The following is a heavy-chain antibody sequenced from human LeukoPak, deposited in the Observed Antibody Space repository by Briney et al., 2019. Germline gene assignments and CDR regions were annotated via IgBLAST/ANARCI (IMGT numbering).Heavy chain of an antibody. J-gene: IGHJ6*02. CDR1: GFTFSNYW. Sequence: GGSLRLSCAASGFTFSNYWVAWVRQAPGKGLEWVANIKGDGSEKYYEDSVKGRFTISRDNAKNSLYLQMNSLRAEDTALYYCATSIGYSYTLDDWGQGTTVTVSS. CDR2: IKGDGSEK. CDR3: ATSIGYSYTLDD. V-gene: IGHV3-7*01. D-gene: IGHD2/OR15-2a*01.